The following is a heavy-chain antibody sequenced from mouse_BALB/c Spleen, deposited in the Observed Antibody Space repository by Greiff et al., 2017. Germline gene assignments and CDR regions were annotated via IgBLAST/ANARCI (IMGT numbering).Heavy chain of an antibody. CDR2: IWAGGST. CDR1: GFSLTSYG. Sequence: VKLQESGPGLVAPSQSLSITCTVSGFSLTSYGVHWVRQPPGKGLEWLGVIWAGGSTNYNSALMSRLSISKDNSKSQVFLKMNSMQTDDTAMYYCARDYGNFQDGLAYWGQGTLVTVSA. V-gene: IGHV2-9*02. D-gene: IGHD2-1*01. CDR3: ARDYGNFQDGLAY. J-gene: IGHJ3*01.